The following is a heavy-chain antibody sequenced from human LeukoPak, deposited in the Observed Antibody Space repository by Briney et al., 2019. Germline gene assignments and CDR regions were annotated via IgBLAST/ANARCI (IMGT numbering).Heavy chain of an antibody. CDR1: GFTFSSYT. D-gene: IGHD6-19*01. J-gene: IGHJ3*02. Sequence: QPGGSLRLSCAASGFTFSSYTMNWVRQAPGKGLEWVSRISDSGGGAYYADSVKGRFTISRDNSKNTLYLQVNSLRAEDTAVYYCAVAGVGPFDIWGQGTMVIVSS. CDR2: ISDSGGGA. V-gene: IGHV3-23*01. CDR3: AVAGVGPFDI.